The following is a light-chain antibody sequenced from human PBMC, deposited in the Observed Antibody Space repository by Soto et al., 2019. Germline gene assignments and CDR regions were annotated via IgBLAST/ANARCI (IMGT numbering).Light chain of an antibody. V-gene: IGLV2-23*01. J-gene: IGLJ1*01. CDR1: SSDVGSHNL. Sequence: QSVLTQPASVSGSPGQSITISCTGISSDVGSHNLVSWYQHYPGKAPKLIIFEASKRPSGVSNRFSGSKSGSTASLTISGLQAEDEADYYCCSFAAGGTYVFGPGTKLTVL. CDR3: CSFAAGGTYV. CDR2: EAS.